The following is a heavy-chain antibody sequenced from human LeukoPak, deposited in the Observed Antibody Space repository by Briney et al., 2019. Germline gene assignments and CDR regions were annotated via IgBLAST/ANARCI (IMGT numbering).Heavy chain of an antibody. Sequence: GRSLRLSCAASGFTFSSYAMHWVRQAPGKGLEWVAVISYDGSNKYYADSVKGRFTISRDNSKNTLYLQMNSLRAEDTAVYYCARDISALVRGATVAGVDHWGQGTLVTVSS. J-gene: IGHJ4*02. CDR2: ISYDGSNK. V-gene: IGHV3-30*04. D-gene: IGHD6-19*01. CDR3: ARDISALVRGATVAGVDH. CDR1: GFTFSSYA.